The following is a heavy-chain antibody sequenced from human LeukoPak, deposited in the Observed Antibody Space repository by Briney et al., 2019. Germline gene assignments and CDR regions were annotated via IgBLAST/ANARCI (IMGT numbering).Heavy chain of an antibody. J-gene: IGHJ2*01. CDR1: GFTVSNNY. CDR3: ARVRIYDDYVYWYFDL. V-gene: IGHV3-53*01. D-gene: IGHD4-17*01. CDR2: ICSGGDT. Sequence: PGGSLRLSCAASGFTVSNNYMSWVRQAPGKGLEWASVICSGGDTYYADSVKGRFTISRDNSKNTLYLQMNSLRAEDTAVYYCARVRIYDDYVYWYFDLWGRGTLITVSS.